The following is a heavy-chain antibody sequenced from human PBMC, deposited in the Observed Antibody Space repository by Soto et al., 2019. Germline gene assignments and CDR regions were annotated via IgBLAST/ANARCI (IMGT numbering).Heavy chain of an antibody. J-gene: IGHJ6*02. V-gene: IGHV3-66*01. D-gene: IGHD3-16*01. CDR1: GFIVGNNY. CDR3: SWGGGGGNFDYYYGLDV. CDR2: IYSGGST. Sequence: GGSLRLSCATSGFIVGNNYMTWVRQAPGKGLEWVSVIYSGGSTYYADSAKGSFIISSNNPKNLMNLQMTSLRAEDTAVYYFSWGGGGGNFDYYYGLDVWGQGTTVNISS.